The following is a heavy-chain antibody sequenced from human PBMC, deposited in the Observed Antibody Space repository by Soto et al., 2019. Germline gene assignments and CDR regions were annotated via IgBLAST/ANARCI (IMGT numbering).Heavy chain of an antibody. CDR2: ISGSGGST. CDR3: AKDRPTTRYCSSTSCYIDY. Sequence: GGSLRLSCAASGFTFSSYAMSWVRQAPGKGLEWVSAISGSGGSTYYADSVKGRFTISRDNSKNTLYLQMNSLRAKDTAVYYCAKDRPTTRYCSSTSCYIDYWGQGTLVTVSS. CDR1: GFTFSSYA. D-gene: IGHD2-2*02. V-gene: IGHV3-23*01. J-gene: IGHJ4*02.